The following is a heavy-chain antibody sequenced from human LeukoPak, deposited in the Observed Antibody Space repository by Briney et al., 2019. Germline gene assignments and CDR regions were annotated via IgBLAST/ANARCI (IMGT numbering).Heavy chain of an antibody. CDR3: AKTSGYPPQDYYMDV. CDR1: GFTFSSYG. D-gene: IGHD3-22*01. V-gene: IGHV3-33*06. J-gene: IGHJ6*03. Sequence: GGSLRLSCAASGFTFSSYGMHWVRQAPGKGLEWVAVIWYDGSNKYYAASVKGRFTISRDNSKNTLYLQMNSLRAEDTAVYYCAKTSGYPPQDYYMDVWGKGTTVTVSS. CDR2: IWYDGSNK.